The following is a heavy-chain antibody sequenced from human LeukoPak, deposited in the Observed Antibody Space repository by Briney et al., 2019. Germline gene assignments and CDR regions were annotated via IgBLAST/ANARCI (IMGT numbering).Heavy chain of an antibody. CDR2: IKSKTDGGTT. D-gene: IGHD5-12*01. V-gene: IGHV3-15*01. Sequence: GGSLRLSCAASGFTFSSYSMSWVRQAPGKGLEWVGRIKSKTDGGTTDYAAPVKGRFTISRDDSKNTLYLQMNSLKTEDTAVYYCTTDPPGYVDPHYYYYYMDVWGKGTTVTVSS. CDR3: TTDPPGYVDPHYYYYYMDV. J-gene: IGHJ6*03. CDR1: GFTFSSYS.